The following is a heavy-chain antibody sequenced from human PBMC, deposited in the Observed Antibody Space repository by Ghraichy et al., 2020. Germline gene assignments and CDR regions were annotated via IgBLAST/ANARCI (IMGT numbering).Heavy chain of an antibody. D-gene: IGHD1-26*01. V-gene: IGHV1-3*01. J-gene: IGHJ4*02. CDR3: ARGGGWRGGLSDFDY. Sequence: ASVKVSCKASGYTFTSYAMHWVRQAPGQRLEWMGWINAGNGNTKYSQKFQGRVTITRDTSASTAYMELSSLRSEDTAVYYCARGGGWRGGLSDFDYWGQGTLVTVSS. CDR2: INAGNGNT. CDR1: GYTFTSYA.